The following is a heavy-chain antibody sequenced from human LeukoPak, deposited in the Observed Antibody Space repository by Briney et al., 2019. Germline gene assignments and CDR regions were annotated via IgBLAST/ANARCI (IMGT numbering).Heavy chain of an antibody. J-gene: IGHJ4*02. CDR1: GFTFSSYA. CDR3: AKGGVSGWFDY. V-gene: IGHV3-30*04. Sequence: GGSLRLSCTASGFTFSSYAMNWVRQAPGKGLEWVAVISYDGSNTYYADSVKGRFTISRDNSKNTLYLQMNSLRAEDTAVYYWAKGGVSGWFDYWGERTLVTVSS. D-gene: IGHD6-19*01. CDR2: ISYDGSNT.